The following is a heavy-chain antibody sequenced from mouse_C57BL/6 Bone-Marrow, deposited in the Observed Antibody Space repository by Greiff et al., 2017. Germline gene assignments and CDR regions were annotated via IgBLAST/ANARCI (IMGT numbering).Heavy chain of an antibody. CDR1: GYTFTDYY. V-gene: IGHV1-26*01. CDR3: SREGTYVCFDY. CDR2: INPNNGGT. J-gene: IGHJ2*01. Sequence: EVQLQQSGPELVKPGASVKISCTASGYTFTDYYMNWVKQSHGKSLEWIGDINPNNGGTSYNPYFKGKATLTVDKSSSTAYMDLRSLTSEDSAVYYVSREGTYVCFDYWGQGTTLTVSS. D-gene: IGHD5-1*01.